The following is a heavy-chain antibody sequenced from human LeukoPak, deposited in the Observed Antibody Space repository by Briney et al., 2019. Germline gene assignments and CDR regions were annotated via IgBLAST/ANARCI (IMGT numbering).Heavy chain of an antibody. CDR2: ISYDGSNK. D-gene: IGHD6-13*01. V-gene: IGHV3-30*04. Sequence: GGSLRLSCAASGFTFSSYAMHWVRQAPGKGLEWVAVISYDGSNKYYADSVKGRFTISRDNSRNTLYLQMNSLRAEDTAVYYCARAGGYSSSWGYYFDYWGQGTLVTVSS. CDR1: GFTFSSYA. J-gene: IGHJ4*02. CDR3: ARAGGYSSSWGYYFDY.